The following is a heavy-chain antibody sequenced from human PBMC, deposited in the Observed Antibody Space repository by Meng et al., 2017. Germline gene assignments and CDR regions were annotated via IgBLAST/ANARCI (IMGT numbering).Heavy chain of an antibody. J-gene: IGHJ5*02. CDR3: ATDLYRDWFDP. Sequence: VQLVQSGAEVKKPGSSVTVCCHASGGTFSSHAISWVRQAPGQGLEWMGGLIPIFGTANYAQKFQCRVTITADKSTSTAYMELSSLRSEDTAVYYCATDLYRDWFDPWGQGTLVTVSS. D-gene: IGHD1-26*01. V-gene: IGHV1-69*06. CDR2: LIPIFGTA. CDR1: GGTFSSHA.